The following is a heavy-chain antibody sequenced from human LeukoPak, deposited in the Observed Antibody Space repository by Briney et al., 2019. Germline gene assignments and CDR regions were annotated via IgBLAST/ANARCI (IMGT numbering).Heavy chain of an antibody. CDR1: GGTFSSYA. J-gene: IGHJ6*02. CDR3: ARDRYYGFWSGYHYYYGMDV. Sequence: ASVKVSCKASGGTFSSYAISWVRQAPGQGLEWMGRIIPILGIANYAQKFQGRVTITADKSTSAAYMELSSLRSEDTAVYYCARDRYYGFWSGYHYYYGMDVWGQGTTVTVSS. D-gene: IGHD3-3*01. CDR2: IIPILGIA. V-gene: IGHV1-69*04.